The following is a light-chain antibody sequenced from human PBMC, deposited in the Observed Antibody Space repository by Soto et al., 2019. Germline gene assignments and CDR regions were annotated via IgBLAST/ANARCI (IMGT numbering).Light chain of an antibody. J-gene: IGKJ4*01. CDR1: LPINTD. Sequence: DIRFTHSPSSLSTSKGATVTSTCRASLPINTDLAWYQQKPGKVPRLLIYAASTLQSGVPSRFSGSGSGTDFTLTISSLQPEDVATYYCQKYNSAVDTFGGGTKVDIK. CDR2: AAS. V-gene: IGKV1-27*01. CDR3: QKYNSAVDT.